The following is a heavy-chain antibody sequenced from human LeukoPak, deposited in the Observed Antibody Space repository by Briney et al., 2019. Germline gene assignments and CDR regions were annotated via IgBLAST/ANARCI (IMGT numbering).Heavy chain of an antibody. Sequence: EASVKVSCKASGYTFTSYGISWVRQAPGQGLEWMGWISAYNGNTNYAQKLQGRVTMTTDTSTSTAYMELRSLRSDDTAVYYCARAGELVVVAATPDAFDIWGQGTMVTVSS. CDR2: ISAYNGNT. D-gene: IGHD2-15*01. CDR1: GYTFTSYG. V-gene: IGHV1-18*01. CDR3: ARAGELVVVAATPDAFDI. J-gene: IGHJ3*02.